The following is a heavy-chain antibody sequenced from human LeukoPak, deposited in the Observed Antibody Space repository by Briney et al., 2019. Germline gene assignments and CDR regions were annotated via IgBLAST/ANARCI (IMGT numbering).Heavy chain of an antibody. CDR2: ISSSGTYI. Sequence: PGGSLRLSCAASGFTFSSYSMNWVRQAPGKGLEWVSSISSSGTYIYYADSMKGRFTISRDNAKNSLYLQMNRLRAEDTAVYYCARDSPQVSESLYYYYYMDVWGKGTTVTVSS. V-gene: IGHV3-21*01. CDR3: ARDSPQVSESLYYYYYMDV. D-gene: IGHD6-25*01. CDR1: GFTFSSYS. J-gene: IGHJ6*03.